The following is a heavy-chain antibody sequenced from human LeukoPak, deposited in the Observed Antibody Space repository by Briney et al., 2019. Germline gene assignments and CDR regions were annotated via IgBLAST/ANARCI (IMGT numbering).Heavy chain of an antibody. J-gene: IGHJ6*02. Sequence: SVKVSCKASGGTFSSYAISWVRQAPGQGLEWMGGIIPIFGTANYAQKFQGRVTITADESTSTAYMELSSLRSEDTAVYYCASDTYYDFWSGYYQRDYYYYGMDVWGQGTTVAVSS. CDR3: ASDTYYDFWSGYYQRDYYYYGMDV. V-gene: IGHV1-69*01. CDR1: GGTFSSYA. CDR2: IIPIFGTA. D-gene: IGHD3-3*01.